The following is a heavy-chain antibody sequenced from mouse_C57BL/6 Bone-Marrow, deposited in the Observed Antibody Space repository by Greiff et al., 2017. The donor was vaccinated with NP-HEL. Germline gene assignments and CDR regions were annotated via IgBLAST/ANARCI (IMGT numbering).Heavy chain of an antibody. V-gene: IGHV1-81*01. J-gene: IGHJ2*01. CDR3: ARDWDYYYGSSLGY. Sequence: QVQLKESGAELARPGASVKLSCKASGYTFTSYGISWVKQRTGQGLEWIGEIYPRSGNTYYNEKFKGKATLTADKSSSTAYMELRSLTSEDSAVYFCARDWDYYYGSSLGYWGQGTTLTVSS. D-gene: IGHD1-1*01. CDR1: GYTFTSYG. CDR2: IYPRSGNT.